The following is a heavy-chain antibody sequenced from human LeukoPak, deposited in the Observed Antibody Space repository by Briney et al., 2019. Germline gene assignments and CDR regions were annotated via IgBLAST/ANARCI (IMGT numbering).Heavy chain of an antibody. CDR2: IYHSGIT. Sequence: SETLSLTCTVSGYSISSGYYWGWIRQTPGKGLEWIGSIYHSGITSYNPSLKSRFTISVDTSKNQFSLNLSSVTAADTAVYYCARGVFSDYWGQGTLVTVSS. D-gene: IGHD6-13*01. CDR3: ARGVFSDY. J-gene: IGHJ4*02. CDR1: GYSISSGYY. V-gene: IGHV4-38-2*02.